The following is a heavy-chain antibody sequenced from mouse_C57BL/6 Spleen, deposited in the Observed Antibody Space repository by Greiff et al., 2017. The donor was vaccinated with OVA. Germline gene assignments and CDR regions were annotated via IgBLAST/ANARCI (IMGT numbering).Heavy chain of an antibody. V-gene: IGHV5-4*01. Sequence: EVQLQQSGGGLVKPGGSLKLSCAASGFTFSSYAMSWVRQTPEKRLEWVATISDGGSYTYYPDNVKGRFTISRDNAKNNLYLQMSHLKSEDTAMYYGARDGGPMITTAMDYWGQGTSVTVSS. CDR3: ARDGGPMITTAMDY. J-gene: IGHJ4*01. D-gene: IGHD2-4*01. CDR2: ISDGGSYT. CDR1: GFTFSSYA.